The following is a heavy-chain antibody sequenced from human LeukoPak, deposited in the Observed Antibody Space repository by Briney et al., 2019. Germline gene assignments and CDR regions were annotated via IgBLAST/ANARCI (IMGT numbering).Heavy chain of an antibody. CDR3: ARDPMTTVTPYYFDY. V-gene: IGHV3-21*01. CDR2: ISSSSSYL. J-gene: IGHJ4*02. CDR1: GFTFSSYS. Sequence: GGSLRLSCAASGFTFSSYSMNWVRQAPGKGLEWVSSISSSSSYLYYADSVKGRFTISRDNAKNSLYLQMNSLRAEDTAVYYCARDPMTTVTPYYFDYWGQGTLVTVSS. D-gene: IGHD4-11*01.